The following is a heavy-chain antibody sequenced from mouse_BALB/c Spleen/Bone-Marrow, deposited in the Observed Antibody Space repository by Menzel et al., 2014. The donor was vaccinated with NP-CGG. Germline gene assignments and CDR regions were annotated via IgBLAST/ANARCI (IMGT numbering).Heavy chain of an antibody. CDR1: GYSITSGYG. J-gene: IGHJ2*01. CDR2: IHYRGST. CDR3: TRETTAVADFDY. D-gene: IGHD1-1*01. Sequence: EVQLVESGPDLVKPSQSLSLTCTVTGYSITSGYGWHLIRQFPGNKLEWMGYIHYRGSTDYNPSLKSRISITRDTSKNQFSLQLNSVTTEDTATYYCTRETTAVADFDYWGQGATLTVTS. V-gene: IGHV3-1*02.